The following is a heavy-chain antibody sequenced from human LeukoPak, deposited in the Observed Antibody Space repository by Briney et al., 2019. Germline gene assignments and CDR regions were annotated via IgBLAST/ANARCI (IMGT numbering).Heavy chain of an antibody. J-gene: IGHJ5*02. CDR1: GYSFPGYW. D-gene: IGHD3-22*01. Sequence: GESLKISCKVGYSFPGYWITWVRQVPGKGLEWMGRIAPSDSYTNYNPSFEGHVTMSVEKSITTVYLQWSSLKASDTAMYYCVRQPPGVYDTTQNWFDPWGQGTLVTVSS. CDR3: VRQPPGVYDTTQNWFDP. CDR2: IAPSDSYT. V-gene: IGHV5-10-1*01.